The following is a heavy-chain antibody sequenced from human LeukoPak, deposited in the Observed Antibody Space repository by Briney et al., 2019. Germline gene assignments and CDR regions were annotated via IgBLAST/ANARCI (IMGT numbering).Heavy chain of an antibody. J-gene: IGHJ4*02. CDR3: AKDPGEMAGSYYFHY. D-gene: IGHD6-19*01. CDR2: ISYDGSNK. V-gene: IGHV3-30*18. Sequence: PGGSLRLSCAASGFTFSSYGMHWVRQAPGKGLEWVGVISYDGSNKYYADSVKGRFTISRDNSKNTVYLQMNSLRAEDTAVYYCAKDPGEMAGSYYFHYWGQGTLVTVSS. CDR1: GFTFSSYG.